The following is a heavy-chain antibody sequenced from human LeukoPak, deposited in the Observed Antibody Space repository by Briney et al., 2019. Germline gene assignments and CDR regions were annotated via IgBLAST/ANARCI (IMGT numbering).Heavy chain of an antibody. J-gene: IGHJ4*02. V-gene: IGHV3-7*03. Sequence: PGGSLRLSCAASGFTFSSYWMSWVRQAPGKGLEWMANIKQDGSEKYYVDSVKGRFTISRDNAKNSLYLQMNSLRAEDAAVYYCARVYRSAAAFDYWGQGTLVTVSS. CDR1: GFTFSSYW. CDR3: ARVYRSAAAFDY. CDR2: IKQDGSEK. D-gene: IGHD2-2*01.